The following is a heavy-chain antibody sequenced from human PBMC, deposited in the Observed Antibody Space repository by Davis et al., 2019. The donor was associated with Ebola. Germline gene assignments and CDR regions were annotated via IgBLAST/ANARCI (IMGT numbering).Heavy chain of an antibody. CDR1: GFTFSSYA. V-gene: IGHV3-23*01. Sequence: GESLKISCAASGFTFSSYAMSWVRQAPGKGLEWVSAISGSGGSTYYADSVKGRFTISRDNSKNTLYLQMNSLRAEDTAVYYCAKILDWVYYYYMDVWGKGTTVTVSS. CDR2: ISGSGGST. D-gene: IGHD3/OR15-3a*01. CDR3: AKILDWVYYYYMDV. J-gene: IGHJ6*03.